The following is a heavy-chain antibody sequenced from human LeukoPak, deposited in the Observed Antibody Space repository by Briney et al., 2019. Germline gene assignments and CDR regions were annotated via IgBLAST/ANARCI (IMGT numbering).Heavy chain of an antibody. D-gene: IGHD1-1*01. CDR2: INHSGST. CDR3: PRQGLGTEAFDI. J-gene: IGHJ3*02. CDR1: GGSFSGYY. Sequence: SGTLSLTCAVYGGSFSGYYWSWIRQRPGKGLECVGEINHSGSTNYNPHLTSRVNISVDTSKTQISQKLNSLTAAQRAVYYCPRQGLGTEAFDIWGEGTMVTVSS. V-gene: IGHV4-34*01.